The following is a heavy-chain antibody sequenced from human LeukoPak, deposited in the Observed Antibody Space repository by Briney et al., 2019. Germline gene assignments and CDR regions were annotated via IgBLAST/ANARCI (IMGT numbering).Heavy chain of an antibody. J-gene: IGHJ4*02. D-gene: IGHD5-18*01. CDR1: GFTFSSYG. CDR2: ISYDGSNK. CDR3: AKDTVSNTYSYGYNY. Sequence: GGSLRLSCAASGFTFSSYGMHWVRQAPGKGLEWVAVISYDGSNKYYADSVKGRFTISRDNSKNTLYLQMNSLRAEDTAVYYCAKDTVSNTYSYGYNYWGQGTLVTVSS. V-gene: IGHV3-30*18.